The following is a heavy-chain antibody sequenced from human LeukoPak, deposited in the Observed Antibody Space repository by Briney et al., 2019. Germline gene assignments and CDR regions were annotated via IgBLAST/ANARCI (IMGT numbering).Heavy chain of an antibody. J-gene: IGHJ4*02. CDR1: GFTFSNYQ. CDR3: VKDQGGRGDY. Sequence: GGSLRLSCAASGFTFSNYQMNWVRQAPGKGLEYVSAIVSNGNTTYYADSVKGRFTISRDNSKNTLYLQMSSLRAEDTAVYYCVKDQGGRGDYWGQGTLVTVSS. V-gene: IGHV3-64D*06. CDR2: IVSNGNTT. D-gene: IGHD3-10*01.